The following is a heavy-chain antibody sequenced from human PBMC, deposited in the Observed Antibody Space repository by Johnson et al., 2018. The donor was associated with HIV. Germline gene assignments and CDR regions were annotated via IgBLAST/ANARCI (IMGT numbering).Heavy chain of an antibody. Sequence: QVQLVESGGGVVQPGRSLRLSCAASGFTFSSYGMHWVRQAPGKGLEWVAVISYDGSNKNYADSVKGRFTISRDNSKNMLYLQMNSLRVEDTAVYYCAKGECSSTNCYWGIDAFDIWGQGTMVIVSS. CDR3: AKGECSSTNCYWGIDAFDI. V-gene: IGHV3-30*18. CDR2: ISYDGSNK. J-gene: IGHJ3*02. D-gene: IGHD2-2*01. CDR1: GFTFSSYG.